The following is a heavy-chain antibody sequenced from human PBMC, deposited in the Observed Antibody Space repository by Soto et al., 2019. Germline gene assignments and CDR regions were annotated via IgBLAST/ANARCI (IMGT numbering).Heavy chain of an antibody. D-gene: IGHD6-19*01. CDR3: ARGLYSSPHYHMDV. Sequence: ASVKVSCEASGYTFINYGISWVRQAPGHGLEWMGWISPHNGNTDFAQKVRGRVSMTTDSSTGTAYMELRSLRSDDTAVYYCARGLYSSPHYHMDVWGKGTTVTVSS. CDR1: GYTFINYG. CDR2: ISPHNGNT. J-gene: IGHJ6*03. V-gene: IGHV1-18*01.